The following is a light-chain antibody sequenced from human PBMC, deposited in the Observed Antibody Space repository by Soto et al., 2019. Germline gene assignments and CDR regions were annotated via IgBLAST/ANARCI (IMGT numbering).Light chain of an antibody. J-gene: IGLJ2*01. CDR2: DVS. Sequence: QPVLTQPRSVSGPPGQSVSISCSGTSSDVGTYNYVSWYQQHPGKAPKLMIYDVSKWPSGVPDRFSGSKSGNTASLTISGLQAEDEADYYCCSYAGGYTHAVFGGGTKLTVL. CDR1: SSDVGTYNY. V-gene: IGLV2-11*01. CDR3: CSYAGGYTHAV.